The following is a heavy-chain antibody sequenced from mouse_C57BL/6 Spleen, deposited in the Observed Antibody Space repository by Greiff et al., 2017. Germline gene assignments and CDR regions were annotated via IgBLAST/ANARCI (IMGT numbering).Heavy chain of an antibody. V-gene: IGHV5-17*01. CDR1: GFTFSDYG. D-gene: IGHD4-1*01. CDR2: LSSGSSTI. Sequence: VKVVESGGGLVKPGGSLKLSCAASGFTFSDYGMHWVRQAPEKGLEWVAYLSSGSSTIYSADTVKGRFTISRDNAKNTLFLQRTSLRSEDTAMYYCARGNWDYFDYWGQGTTLTVSS. CDR3: ARGNWDYFDY. J-gene: IGHJ2*01.